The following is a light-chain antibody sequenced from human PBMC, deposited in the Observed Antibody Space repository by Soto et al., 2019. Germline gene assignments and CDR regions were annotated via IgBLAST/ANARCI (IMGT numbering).Light chain of an antibody. CDR2: GAS. Sequence: EIVLTQSPGTLSFSPGERATLSCRASQIVSSRYLAWYQQKPGQAPRLLIYGASSRATGIPDRFSGSGSGTDFTLTISRLEPEDIAVYYCQQYANSPPTFGQGNKVEIK. J-gene: IGKJ1*01. CDR1: QIVSSRY. CDR3: QQYANSPPT. V-gene: IGKV3-20*01.